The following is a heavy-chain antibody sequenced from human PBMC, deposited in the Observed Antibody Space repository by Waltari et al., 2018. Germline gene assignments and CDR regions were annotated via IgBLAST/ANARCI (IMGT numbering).Heavy chain of an antibody. J-gene: IGHJ4*02. Sequence: QESGPGLVKPSETLSLTCTVSGGSISSHYWSWIRQPPGKGLEWIGYIYYSGSTNYNPSLNGRVAMSLDTSKTQFSLNLISVTSADTAVYYCARHAGASFDTWGQGTLVTVSS. CDR1: GGSISSHY. D-gene: IGHD7-27*01. CDR3: ARHAGASFDT. V-gene: IGHV4-59*03. CDR2: IYYSGST.